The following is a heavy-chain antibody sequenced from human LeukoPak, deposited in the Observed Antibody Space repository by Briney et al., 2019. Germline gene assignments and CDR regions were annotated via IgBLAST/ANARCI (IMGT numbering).Heavy chain of an antibody. CDR2: IYSGGST. V-gene: IGHV3-66*01. J-gene: IGHJ5*02. Sequence: GGSLRLCCAASGFTVSSNYMSWVRQAPGKGLEWVSVIYSGGSTYYADSVKGRFTISRDNSKNTLYLQMNSLRAEDTAVYYCARDRLGYCSGGSCYPAGWFDPWGQGTLVTVSS. CDR3: ARDRLGYCSGGSCYPAGWFDP. CDR1: GFTVSSNY. D-gene: IGHD2-15*01.